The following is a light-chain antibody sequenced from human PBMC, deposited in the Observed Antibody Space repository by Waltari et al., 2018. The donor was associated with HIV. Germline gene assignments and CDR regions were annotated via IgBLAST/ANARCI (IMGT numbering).Light chain of an antibody. Sequence: SYVLTQAPSVSVAPGQTATISCGHIGRNSVQWYRQKPGRAPLLVVLDDVDRSSAIPARFSGAMSGGRATLTISGVEAGDEADYYCQVWDRGYKEAVFGGGT. V-gene: IGLV3-21*02. CDR2: DDV. J-gene: IGLJ2*01. CDR1: HIGRNS. CDR3: QVWDRGYKEAV.